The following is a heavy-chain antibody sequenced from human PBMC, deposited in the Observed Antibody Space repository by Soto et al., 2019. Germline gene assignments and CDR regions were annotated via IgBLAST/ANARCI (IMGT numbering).Heavy chain of an antibody. CDR1: GGSISSYY. V-gene: IGHV4-59*08. D-gene: IGHD2-21*02. CDR3: ARAYCGGDCYPEYYYYGMDV. J-gene: IGHJ6*02. CDR2: IYYSGST. Sequence: SETLSLTCTVSGGSISSYYWSWIRQPPGKGLEWIGYIYYSGSTNYNPSLKSRVTISVDTSKNQFSLKLSSVTAADTAVYYCARAYCGGDCYPEYYYYGMDVWGQGTTVTVSS.